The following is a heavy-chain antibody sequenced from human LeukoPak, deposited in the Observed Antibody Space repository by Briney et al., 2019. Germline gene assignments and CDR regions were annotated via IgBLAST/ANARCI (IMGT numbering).Heavy chain of an antibody. CDR1: GFTFSNYW. CDR3: ARGNSWSYDY. V-gene: IGHV3-7*01. J-gene: IGHJ4*02. CDR2: INQNAGEK. Sequence: GGSLRLSCAASGFTFSNYWMTWVRQAPGKGLEWVAIINQNAGEKAYVDSVKGRFTISRDNAKNSLYLQMNSLGGEDTAIYYCARGNSWSYDYWGKGTLVTVSS. D-gene: IGHD3-10*01.